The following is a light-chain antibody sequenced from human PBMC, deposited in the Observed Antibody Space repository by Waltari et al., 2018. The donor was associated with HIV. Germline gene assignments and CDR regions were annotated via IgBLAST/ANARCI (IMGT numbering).Light chain of an antibody. CDR1: HSVSNF. CDR2: DAS. V-gene: IGKV3-11*02. CDR3: QHRSSWPPT. Sequence: EIVLTQSPATLSLSPGEKATLSCRASHSVSNFLAWYQHKPGQAPRLLIYDASNRATDIPARFTGSGSGRDFTLTISNLEPEDFADYYCQHRSSWPPTFGGGTKVEIK. J-gene: IGKJ4*01.